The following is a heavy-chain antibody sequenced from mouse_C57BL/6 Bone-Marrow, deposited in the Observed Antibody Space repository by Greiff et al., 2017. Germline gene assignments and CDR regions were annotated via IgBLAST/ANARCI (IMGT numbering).Heavy chain of an antibody. CDR2: ISSGGSYT. V-gene: IGHV5-6*02. J-gene: IGHJ3*01. D-gene: IGHD2-3*01. CDR1: GFTFSSYG. CDR3: ERRGYYGFAY. Sequence: EVKLVESGGDLVKPGGSLKLSCAASGFTFSSYGMSWVRQTPDKRLEWVATISSGGSYTYYPDSVKGRFTISRDNAKNTLYLQMSSLKSEDTAMYYCERRGYYGFAYWGQGTLVTVSA.